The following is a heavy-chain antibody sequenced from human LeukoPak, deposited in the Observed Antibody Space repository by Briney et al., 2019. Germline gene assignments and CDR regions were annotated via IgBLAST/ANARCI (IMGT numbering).Heavy chain of an antibody. V-gene: IGHV6-1*01. Sequence: SQTLSLTCSLSGDSVSSNSAAWNWIRQSPTRGLEWLGRTYYRSRWYNDYAVSVKSRIIINPDTSKNQFSLQLTSVTPEDTAVYYCAREAWVSGNYYGFDFWGQGTLVTVSA. CDR2: TYYRSRWYN. CDR1: GDSVSSNSAA. CDR3: AREAWVSGNYYGFDF. D-gene: IGHD1-26*01. J-gene: IGHJ4*02.